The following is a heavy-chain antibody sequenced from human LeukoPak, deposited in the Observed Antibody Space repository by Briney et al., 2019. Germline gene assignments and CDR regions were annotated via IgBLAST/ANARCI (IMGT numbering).Heavy chain of an antibody. CDR1: GFTFGDYY. CDR3: ARTNSGYDSFDY. Sequence: NPGGSLRLSCAASGFTFGDYYMSWIRQAPGKGLEWVSYISGSTGYTNYADSVKGRFTISRDNAKNSLFLHMNSLRAEDTAVYYCARTNSGYDSFDYWGQGTLVTVSS. D-gene: IGHD5-12*01. J-gene: IGHJ4*02. CDR2: ISGSTGYT. V-gene: IGHV3-11*03.